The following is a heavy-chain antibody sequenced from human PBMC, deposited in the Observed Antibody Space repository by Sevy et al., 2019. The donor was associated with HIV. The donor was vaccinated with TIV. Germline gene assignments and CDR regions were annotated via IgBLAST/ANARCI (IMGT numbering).Heavy chain of an antibody. Sequence: GGSLRLSCAVSGFSFDSYGMTWVRQAPGKGLEWVSGISGSGTRTYYADSVKGRFIISRDNSKNTLYLQMNSLRREDPAIYYWAKGGGGHYDPDEIGYYFYYYNMDVWGKGTTVTVSS. CDR3: AKGGGGHYDPDEIGYYFYYYNMDV. V-gene: IGHV3-23*01. J-gene: IGHJ6*03. CDR2: ISGSGTRT. CDR1: GFSFDSYG. D-gene: IGHD3-22*01.